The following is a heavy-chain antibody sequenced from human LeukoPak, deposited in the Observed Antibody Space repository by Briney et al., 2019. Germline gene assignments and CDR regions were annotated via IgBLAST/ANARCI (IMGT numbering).Heavy chain of an antibody. D-gene: IGHD3-16*01. CDR2: ISDDGYST. J-gene: IGHJ4*02. Sequence: GGSLRLSCAASRFIFDNYGMTWVRQAPGKGLEWVSGISDDGYSTYYADSVKGRFTISRDNSKNTLYLHMSSLRVEDTAVFYCARVAPPLDDYIRGSFPYYFDYRGQGTPVTVSS. CDR3: ARVAPPLDDYIRGSFPYYFDY. CDR1: RFIFDNYG. V-gene: IGHV3-23*01.